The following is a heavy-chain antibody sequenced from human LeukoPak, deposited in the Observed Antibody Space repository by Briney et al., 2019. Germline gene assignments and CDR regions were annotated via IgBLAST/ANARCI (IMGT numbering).Heavy chain of an antibody. J-gene: IGHJ5*02. CDR3: ATTSYGSRSP. CDR2: IKSKTDGGTT. V-gene: IGHV3-15*01. D-gene: IGHD3-10*01. Sequence: GGSLRLSCAASGFILSSAWVSWVRRAPGKGLEGVGLIKSKTDGGTTDYAAPVKGRFTVSRDDSEKMLYLQMNNLNTEDTAVYYCATTSYGSRSPWGQGTLVTVSS. CDR1: GFILSSAW.